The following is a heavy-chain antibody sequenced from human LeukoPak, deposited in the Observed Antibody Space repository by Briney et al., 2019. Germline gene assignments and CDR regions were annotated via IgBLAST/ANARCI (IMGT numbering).Heavy chain of an antibody. Sequence: SETLSLTCAVYGWTFSDYYWSWIRQPPGKGLEWIGEINHSGSTNYNPSLKSRVTISVDTSKNQFSLKLSSVTAADTAVYYCARSEGVGSSAEEYFQHWGQGTLVTVSS. CDR3: ARSEGVGSSAEEYFQH. V-gene: IGHV4-34*01. D-gene: IGHD6-6*01. CDR2: INHSGST. CDR1: GWTFSDYY. J-gene: IGHJ1*01.